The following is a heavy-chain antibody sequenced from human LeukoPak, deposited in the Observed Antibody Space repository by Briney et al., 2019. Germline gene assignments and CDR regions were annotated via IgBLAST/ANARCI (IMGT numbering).Heavy chain of an antibody. CDR2: ISSSGSTI. J-gene: IGHJ4*02. Sequence: GGSLRLSCAASGFTFSSYEMNWVRQAPGKGLEWVSYISSSGSTIYYADSVKGRFTISRDNAKNSLYLQMNSLRAEDTAVYYCARGPNYYDSSGYYFDYWGQGTLVTVSS. D-gene: IGHD3-22*01. CDR3: ARGPNYYDSSGYYFDY. CDR1: GFTFSSYE. V-gene: IGHV3-48*03.